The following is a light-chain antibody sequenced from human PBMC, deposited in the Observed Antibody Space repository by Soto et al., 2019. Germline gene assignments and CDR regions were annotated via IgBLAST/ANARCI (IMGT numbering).Light chain of an antibody. CDR2: SNN. Sequence: QSVLTQPPSASGTPGQRITISCSGSSSNIGSHTVNWHQQVPGTAPKLLIYSNNERPSGVPDRFSGSKSGTSAPLAISGLQSGDEADYYCAAWDDSLNGVIFGGGTKVTVL. CDR1: SSNIGSHT. V-gene: IGLV1-44*01. CDR3: AAWDDSLNGVI. J-gene: IGLJ2*01.